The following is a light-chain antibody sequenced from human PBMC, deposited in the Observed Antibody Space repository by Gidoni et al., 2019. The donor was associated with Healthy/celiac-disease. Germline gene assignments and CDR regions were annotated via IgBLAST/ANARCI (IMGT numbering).Light chain of an antibody. CDR2: GAS. CDR3: QQYNNWPMYT. Sequence: RERATLSCRASQSVSSNLAWYQQKPGQAPRLLIYGASTRATGIPARFSGSGSGTEFTLTISSLQSEDFAVYYCQQYNNWPMYTFGQGTKLEIK. J-gene: IGKJ2*01. V-gene: IGKV3-15*01. CDR1: QSVSSN.